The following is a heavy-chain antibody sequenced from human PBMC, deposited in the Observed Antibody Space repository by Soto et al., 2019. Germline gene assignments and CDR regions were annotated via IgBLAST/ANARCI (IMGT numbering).Heavy chain of an antibody. Sequence: GGSLRLSCAASGFTFSDYSMNWVRQAPGKGLEWVSYISSSSTIYYTDSVKGRFTISRDNAKNSLFLQMNSLRDEDTAVYYCASGQPSGQYYYGMDVWGQGATVTVSS. CDR1: GFTFSDYS. D-gene: IGHD3-10*01. J-gene: IGHJ6*02. CDR2: ISSSSTI. CDR3: ASGQPSGQYYYGMDV. V-gene: IGHV3-48*02.